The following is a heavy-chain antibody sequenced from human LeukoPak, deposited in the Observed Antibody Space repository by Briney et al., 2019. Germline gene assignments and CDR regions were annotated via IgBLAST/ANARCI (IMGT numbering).Heavy chain of an antibody. CDR1: GGSFSGYY. D-gene: IGHD5-18*01. Sequence: SETLSLTCAVYGGSFSGYYWSWIRRPPGKGLEWIGEINHSGSTNYNPSLKSRVTISVDTSKNQFSLKLSSVTAADTAVYYCARGLRPRYHTAGSWGPWFDYWGQGTLVTVSS. V-gene: IGHV4-34*01. J-gene: IGHJ4*02. CDR3: ARGLRPRYHTAGSWGPWFDY. CDR2: INHSGST.